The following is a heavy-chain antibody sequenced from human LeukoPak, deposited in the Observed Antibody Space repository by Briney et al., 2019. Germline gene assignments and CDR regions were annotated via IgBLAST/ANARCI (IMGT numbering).Heavy chain of an antibody. CDR3: AKSPGNYEWGEFDY. D-gene: IGHD4-11*01. J-gene: IGHJ4*02. CDR2: ISSGSTFI. Sequence: GGSLRLSCSASGFTFSDYGMNWVRQPPGKGLEWVSSISSGSTFIYYADSVKGRFTISRDNTQNSLYLQMNSLRAEDTAVYYCAKSPGNYEWGEFDYWGQGTLVTVSS. CDR1: GFTFSDYG. V-gene: IGHV3-21*04.